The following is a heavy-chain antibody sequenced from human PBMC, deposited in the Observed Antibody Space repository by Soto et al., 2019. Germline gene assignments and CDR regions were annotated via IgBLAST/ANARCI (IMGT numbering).Heavy chain of an antibody. V-gene: IGHV4-34*01. CDR2: INHSGST. Sequence: SETLSLTCAVYGGSFSGYYWSWIRQTPGKGLEWIGEINHSGSTNYNPSLKSRVTISVDTSKNQFSLKLSSVTAADTAVYYCARGYSVFGYNWFDPWGQGTLVTVSS. CDR1: GGSFSGYY. J-gene: IGHJ5*02. D-gene: IGHD2-15*01. CDR3: ARGYSVFGYNWFDP.